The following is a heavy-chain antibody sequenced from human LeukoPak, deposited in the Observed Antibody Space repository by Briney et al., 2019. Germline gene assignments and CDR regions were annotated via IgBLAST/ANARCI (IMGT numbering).Heavy chain of an antibody. Sequence: GGSLRLSCAASGFTFSSYEMNWVRQAPGKGLEGVSYISSSGSTIYYADSVKGRFTISRDNAKNSLYLRMNSLRAEDTAVYYCARDSRDENGEYYYGMDVWGKGTTVTVSS. CDR1: GFTFSSYE. V-gene: IGHV3-48*03. CDR2: ISSSGSTI. CDR3: ARDSRDENGEYYYGMDV. J-gene: IGHJ6*04. D-gene: IGHD1-1*01.